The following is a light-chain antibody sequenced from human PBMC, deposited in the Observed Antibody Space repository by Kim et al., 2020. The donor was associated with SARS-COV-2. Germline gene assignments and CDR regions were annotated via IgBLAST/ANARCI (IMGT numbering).Light chain of an antibody. CDR1: KLGDKY. CDR3: QAWDSSTAV. J-gene: IGLJ3*02. Sequence: PRQTASITCSGDKLGDKYACWYQQTPGQSPVLVIYQDSKRPSGIPERFSGSNSGNTATLTISGTQAMDEADYYCQAWDSSTAVFGGGTQLTVL. V-gene: IGLV3-1*01. CDR2: QDS.